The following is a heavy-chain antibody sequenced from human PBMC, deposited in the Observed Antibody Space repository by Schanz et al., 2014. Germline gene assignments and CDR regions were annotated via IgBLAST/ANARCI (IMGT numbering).Heavy chain of an antibody. D-gene: IGHD2-15*01. CDR3: AKARRKSNCSGGRCFHYSYYGMDV. J-gene: IGHJ6*02. Sequence: DVQLLESGGGLVQPGGSLRLSCAASGFTFSTYAMSWVRQAPGKGLEWVSAISGSGGSTYYADSVKGRFTISRDNSKNTLYLQMNSLRAEDTAVYYCAKARRKSNCSGGRCFHYSYYGMDVWGQGTTVTVSS. CDR2: ISGSGGST. V-gene: IGHV3-23*01. CDR1: GFTFSTYA.